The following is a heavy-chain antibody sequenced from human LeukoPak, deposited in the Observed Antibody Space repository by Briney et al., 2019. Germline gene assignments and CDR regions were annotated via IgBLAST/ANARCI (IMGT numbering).Heavy chain of an antibody. CDR1: GGSFSGYY. CDR2: INHSGST. Sequence: SETLSLTCAVYGGSFSGYYWSWIRQPPGKGLEWIGEINHSGSTNYNPSLKSRVTISVDTSKNQFSLKLSSVTAADTAVYYCARIGDGYNAPKNFDYWGQGTLVTVSS. J-gene: IGHJ4*02. D-gene: IGHD5-24*01. V-gene: IGHV4-34*01. CDR3: ARIGDGYNAPKNFDY.